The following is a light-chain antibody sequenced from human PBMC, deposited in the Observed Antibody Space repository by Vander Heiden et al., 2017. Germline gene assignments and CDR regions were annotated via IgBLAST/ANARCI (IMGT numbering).Light chain of an antibody. Sequence: GLTQSPGSRSLSPGERATLSCRASQSFGNNYLAWYQQKPGQAPRLLIFDSSTRATGVPDRFSGSGSGTDFTLTISGLEPEDFGVYYCQQYARSIGSFGQGTKLEIK. J-gene: IGKJ2*03. CDR1: QSFGNNY. CDR3: QQYARSIGS. V-gene: IGKV3-20*01. CDR2: DSS.